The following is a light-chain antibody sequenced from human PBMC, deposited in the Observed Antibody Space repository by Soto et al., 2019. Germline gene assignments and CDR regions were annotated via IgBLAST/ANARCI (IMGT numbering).Light chain of an antibody. CDR1: QSISSW. J-gene: IGKJ1*01. CDR3: QQYESYSPWT. Sequence: DIQMTQSPSALSASVGDRATITCRASQSISSWLAWYQQKPGKAPTLLIYDASTLQSVGPSRSSGSESGTEFALPIGNLQPDDFATYYVQQYESYSPWTFGQGTKLDI. V-gene: IGKV1-5*01. CDR2: DAS.